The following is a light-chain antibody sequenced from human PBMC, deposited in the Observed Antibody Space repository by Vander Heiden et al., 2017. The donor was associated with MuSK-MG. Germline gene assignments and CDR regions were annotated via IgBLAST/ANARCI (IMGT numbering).Light chain of an antibody. V-gene: IGKV3-11*01. CDR1: QNVSSA. CDR3: QQRSNWPFT. Sequence: IVLTPSPATLSSSPGERATLCCRASQNVSSALVWYQQKAGQAPRLLIYEVSNRATGVPARFSGSGSGTDFTLTINSLEPEDFAVYYCQQRSNWPFTFGGGTKVEIK. J-gene: IGKJ4*01. CDR2: EVS.